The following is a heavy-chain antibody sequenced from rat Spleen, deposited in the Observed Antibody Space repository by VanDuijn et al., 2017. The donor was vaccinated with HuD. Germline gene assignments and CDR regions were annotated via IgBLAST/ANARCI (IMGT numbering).Heavy chain of an antibody. J-gene: IGHJ2*01. CDR1: GFTFSNYD. V-gene: IGHV5-7*01. CDR2: ISFDGSST. D-gene: IGHD1-9*01. Sequence: EVQLVESGGGLVQPGRSMKLSCAASGFTFSNYDMAWVRQAPTKGLEWVATISFDGSSTYYRDSVKGRFTISRDGAKSTLSLQMDSLRSEDTATYYCARRHYGYTDYFDYWGQGVMVTVSS. CDR3: ARRHYGYTDYFDY.